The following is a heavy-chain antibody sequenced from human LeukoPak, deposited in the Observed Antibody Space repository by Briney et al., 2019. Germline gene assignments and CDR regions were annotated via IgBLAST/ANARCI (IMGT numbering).Heavy chain of an antibody. D-gene: IGHD6-19*01. V-gene: IGHV3-7*01. J-gene: IGHJ6*02. Sequence: GGSLRLSCAASGFTFSSYWMSWVRQAPGKGLEWVANIKQDGSEKYYVDSVKGRFTISRDNAKNSLYLQMNSLRAADTAVYYCARGPYSSGWWQAYYYYGMDVWGQGTTVTVSS. CDR1: GFTFSSYW. CDR2: IKQDGSEK. CDR3: ARGPYSSGWWQAYYYYGMDV.